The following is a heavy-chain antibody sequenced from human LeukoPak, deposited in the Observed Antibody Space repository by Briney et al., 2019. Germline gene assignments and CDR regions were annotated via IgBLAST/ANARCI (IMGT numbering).Heavy chain of an antibody. J-gene: IGHJ4*02. CDR3: ARRSDSLGIIDF. CDR1: GGSFSGYY. CDR2: INHSGST. Sequence: SETLSLTCAVYGGSFSGYYWSWIRQPPGKGLEWIGEINHSGSTNYNPSLKSRVTISVDTSKNQFSLKLSSVTAADTAVYYCARRSDSLGIIDFWGQGILVIVSS. D-gene: IGHD1-14*01. V-gene: IGHV4-34*01.